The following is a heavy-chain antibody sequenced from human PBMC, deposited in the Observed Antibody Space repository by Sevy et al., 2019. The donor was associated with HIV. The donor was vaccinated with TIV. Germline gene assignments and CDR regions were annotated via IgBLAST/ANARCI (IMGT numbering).Heavy chain of an antibody. CDR2: ITHDGIYQ. D-gene: IGHD3-16*01. V-gene: IGHV3-30*18. J-gene: IGHJ4*03. Sequence: GGSLRLSCAASRFTFSTYDIHWVRQAPGKGLEWVAAITHDGIYQYYTDSVKGRFTISRDDSKNTAYLQMNSLRADDSGVYYCAKGQGYDYSWGKARSEYYFDFWGQGTLVTVSS. CDR1: RFTFSTYD. CDR3: AKGQGYDYSWGKARSEYYFDF.